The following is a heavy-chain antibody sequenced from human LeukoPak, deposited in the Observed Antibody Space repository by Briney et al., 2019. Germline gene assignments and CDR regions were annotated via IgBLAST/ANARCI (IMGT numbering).Heavy chain of an antibody. CDR1: GFSPSSYG. CDR2: IGPGGNT. CDR3: AKGGGGYLDY. D-gene: IGHD3-10*01. V-gene: IGHV3-23*01. Sequence: GGSLRLSCAASGFSPSSYGMSWVRQAPGKGLAGVSAIGPGGNTYYADSVKGRFTIPRDNSKNTVYLQMNSLRAEDTEDTAVYYCAKGGGGYLDYWGQGALVIVSS. J-gene: IGHJ4*02.